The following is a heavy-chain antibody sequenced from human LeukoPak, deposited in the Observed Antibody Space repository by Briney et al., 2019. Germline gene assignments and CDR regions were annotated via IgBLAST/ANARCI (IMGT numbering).Heavy chain of an antibody. J-gene: IGHJ6*03. V-gene: IGHV1-8*03. CDR1: GYTFTSYD. CDR2: MNPNSGNT. D-gene: IGHD5-12*01. CDR3: ARAFFGSGYVRNYYYYMDV. Sequence: ASVTVSCKASGYTFTSYDISWVRQGTGQGVEWRGWMNPNSGNTGYAQKVQGRVTITRNTSISTAYMELSSLRSEDTAVYYSARAFFGSGYVRNYYYYMDVWGKGTTVTVSS.